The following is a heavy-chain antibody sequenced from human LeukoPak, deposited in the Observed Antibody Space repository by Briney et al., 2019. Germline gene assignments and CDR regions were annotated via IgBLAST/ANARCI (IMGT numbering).Heavy chain of an antibody. CDR3: ARDFVGITGTTYAAFDY. Sequence: ASVKVSCKASGYTFTGYYMHWVRQAPGQGLEWMGWINPNSGGTNYAQKFQGRVTMTRDTSISTAYMELSRLRSDDTAVYYCARDFVGITGTTYAAFDYWGQGTLVTVSS. CDR1: GYTFTGYY. D-gene: IGHD1-7*01. J-gene: IGHJ4*02. CDR2: INPNSGGT. V-gene: IGHV1-2*02.